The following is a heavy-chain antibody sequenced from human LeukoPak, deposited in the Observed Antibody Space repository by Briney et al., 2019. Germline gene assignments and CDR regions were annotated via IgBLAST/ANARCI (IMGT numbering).Heavy chain of an antibody. CDR1: GYTFTSYY. V-gene: IGHV1-46*01. CDR2: INPSGSSI. CDR3: ARTYCSTTSCMYGNYFVY. Sequence: ASVKVSCKASGYTFTSYYMHWVRQAPGQGLEWMGIINPSGSSITYAQKFQGRVTMTRDTSTSTVYMELSSLRSEDTAVYYCARTYCSTTSCMYGNYFVYWGQGTLVTVSS. J-gene: IGHJ4*02. D-gene: IGHD2-2*01.